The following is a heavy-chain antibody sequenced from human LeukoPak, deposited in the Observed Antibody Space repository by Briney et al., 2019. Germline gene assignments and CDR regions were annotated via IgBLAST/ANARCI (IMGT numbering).Heavy chain of an antibody. V-gene: IGHV4-38-2*02. D-gene: IGHD1-26*01. CDR3: ARDLTWGGAFDY. J-gene: IGHJ4*02. Sequence: PSETLSLTCTVSGYSISSGYYWGWIRQPPGKGLEWIGSIYHSGSTYYNPSLKSRVTISVDTSKNQFSLKLSSVTAADTAVYYCARDLTWGGAFDYWGQGTLVTVSS. CDR1: GYSISSGYY. CDR2: IYHSGST.